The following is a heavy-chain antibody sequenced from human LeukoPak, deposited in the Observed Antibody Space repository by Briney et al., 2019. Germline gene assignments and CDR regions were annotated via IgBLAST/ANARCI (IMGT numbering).Heavy chain of an antibody. CDR2: ISAYNGNT. D-gene: IGHD6-13*01. CDR1: GYTFTSYG. Sequence: ASVKVSCKASGYTFTSYGISWVRQAPGQGLEWMGWISAYNGNTNYAQKLQGRVTMTTDTSTSTAYMELRSLRSDDTAVYYCAREFYSSSWYSPRFDYYYYYGMDVWGQGTTVTVSS. CDR3: AREFYSSSWYSPRFDYYYYYGMDV. V-gene: IGHV1-18*01. J-gene: IGHJ6*02.